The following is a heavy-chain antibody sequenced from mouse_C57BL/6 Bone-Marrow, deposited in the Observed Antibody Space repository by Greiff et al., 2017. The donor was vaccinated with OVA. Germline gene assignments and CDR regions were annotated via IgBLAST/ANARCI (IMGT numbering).Heavy chain of an antibody. Sequence: VQLQQSGAELVKPGASVKLSCTASGFNIKDYYMHWVKQRPEQGLEWIGRIDPEDGGTKYAPKFQGKATITAYTSSNTAYLQLSSLTSEDTAVYYCARTTTVVARDYWGKGTTLTVAT. J-gene: IGHJ2*01. CDR1: GFNIKDYY. CDR3: ARTTTVVARDY. D-gene: IGHD1-1*01. CDR2: IDPEDGGT. V-gene: IGHV14-2*01.